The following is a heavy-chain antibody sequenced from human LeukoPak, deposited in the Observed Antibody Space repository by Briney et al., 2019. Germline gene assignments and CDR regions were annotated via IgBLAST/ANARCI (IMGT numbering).Heavy chain of an antibody. D-gene: IGHD5-24*01. V-gene: IGHV3-74*01. J-gene: IGHJ4*02. Sequence: GGSLRLSCSASTFSFSTYWMHWVRQVPGKGLVWVSRINSDGSITRYADSAKGRFTISRDNAKSTLYLQMNSLRAEDTAVYYCARSGNLRRDGRPGSYFDYWGQGTLVTVSS. CDR1: TFSFSTYW. CDR3: ARSGNLRRDGRPGSYFDY. CDR2: INSDGSIT.